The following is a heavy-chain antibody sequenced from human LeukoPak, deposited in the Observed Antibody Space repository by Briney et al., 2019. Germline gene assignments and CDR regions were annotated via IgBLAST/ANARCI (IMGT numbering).Heavy chain of an antibody. V-gene: IGHV3-21*01. Sequence: GGSLRLSCAASGFSFSSYSMNWARQAPGKGLEWVSSISSSSSYIYYADSVKGRFTISRDNSKNTLYLQMNSLRAEDTAVYYCAKDHYYYDSKSHFDYWGQGTLVTVSS. CDR2: ISSSSSYI. J-gene: IGHJ4*02. D-gene: IGHD3-22*01. CDR3: AKDHYYYDSKSHFDY. CDR1: GFSFSSYS.